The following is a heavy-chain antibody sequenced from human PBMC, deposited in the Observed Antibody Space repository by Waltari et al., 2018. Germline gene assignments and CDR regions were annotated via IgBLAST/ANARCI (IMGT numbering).Heavy chain of an antibody. CDR3: ARGRIAVAAIYWYFDL. CDR1: GSTFSSYA. J-gene: IGHJ2*01. CDR2: IIPILGIA. V-gene: IGHV1-69*04. Sequence: QVQLVQSGAEVKKPGSSVKVSCKASGSTFSSYAISWVRQAPGQGLEWMGGIIPILGIANYAQKFQGRVTITADESTSTAYMELSSLRSEDTAVYYCARGRIAVAAIYWYFDLWGRGTLVTVSS. D-gene: IGHD6-19*01.